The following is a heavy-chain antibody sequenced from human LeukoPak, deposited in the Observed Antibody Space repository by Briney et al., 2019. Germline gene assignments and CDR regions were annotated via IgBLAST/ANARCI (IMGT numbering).Heavy chain of an antibody. D-gene: IGHD3-9*01. CDR1: GYTITNNY. J-gene: IGHJ4*02. V-gene: IGHV1-2*02. CDR3: ARGDYDILTGYYPFDY. Sequence: ASVKVSCKASGYTITNNYMHWVRQAPGQGLEWMGWINPNSGGTNYAQKFQGRVTMTRDTSISTAYMELSRLRSDDTAVYYCARGDYDILTGYYPFDYWGQGTLVTVSS. CDR2: INPNSGGT.